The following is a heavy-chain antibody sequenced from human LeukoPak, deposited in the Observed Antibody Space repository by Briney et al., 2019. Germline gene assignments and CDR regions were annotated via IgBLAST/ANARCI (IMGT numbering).Heavy chain of an antibody. Sequence: GASLRLSCAASGFTFSSYAMSWVRQAPGKGLEWVSAISGSGGSTYYADSVKGRFTISRDNSKNTLYLQMNSLRAEDTAVYYCAKGYVNLYYYYMDVWGKGTTVTVSS. CDR3: AKGYVNLYYYYMDV. J-gene: IGHJ6*03. V-gene: IGHV3-23*01. CDR2: ISGSGGST. D-gene: IGHD3-16*01. CDR1: GFTFSSYA.